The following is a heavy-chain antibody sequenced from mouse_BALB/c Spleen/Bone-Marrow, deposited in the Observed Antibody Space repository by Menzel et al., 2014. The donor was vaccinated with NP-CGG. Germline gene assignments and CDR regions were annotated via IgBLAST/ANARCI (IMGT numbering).Heavy chain of an antibody. V-gene: IGHV14-3*02. J-gene: IGHJ3*01. CDR3: ARRGDYYVAWFAH. CDR1: GFNIKDTY. D-gene: IGHD1-1*01. Sequence: EVQGVESGAELVKPGASVKLSCTASGFNIKDTYIHWVKQRPEQGLEWIGRIDSVNGNTKYDPKFQGKATITTDTSSNTAYLQLSSLTSEDTAVYYCARRGDYYVAWFAHWGQGTLVTVSA. CDR2: IDSVNGNT.